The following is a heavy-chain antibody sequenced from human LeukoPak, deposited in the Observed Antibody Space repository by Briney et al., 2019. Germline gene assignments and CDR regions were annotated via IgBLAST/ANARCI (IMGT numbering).Heavy chain of an antibody. CDR3: ARLLWFDY. CDR1: GFTFSDYD. Sequence: GGSLRLSCAASGFTFSDYDMHWVRQATGKGLEWVSAIGTAGDTYYTGSVKGRFTISRENAKNSLYLQMNSLRAEDTAVYYCARLLWFDYWGQGTLVTVSS. V-gene: IGHV3-13*01. J-gene: IGHJ5*01. CDR2: IGTAGDT. D-gene: IGHD3-10*01.